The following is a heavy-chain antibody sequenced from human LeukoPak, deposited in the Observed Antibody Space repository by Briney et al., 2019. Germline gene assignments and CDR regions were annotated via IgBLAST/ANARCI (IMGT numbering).Heavy chain of an antibody. CDR2: VYYSGST. CDR3: ARSSSNYFDY. Sequence: SETQSLTCTVSGGSVSSGSYFWTWIRQPPGKGLEWIGYVYYSGSTNYNPSLKSRVTISVDTSKNQFSLKLSSVTAADTAVYYCARSSSNYFDYWGQGTLVTVSS. V-gene: IGHV4-61*01. D-gene: IGHD6-19*01. CDR1: GGSVSSGSYF. J-gene: IGHJ4*02.